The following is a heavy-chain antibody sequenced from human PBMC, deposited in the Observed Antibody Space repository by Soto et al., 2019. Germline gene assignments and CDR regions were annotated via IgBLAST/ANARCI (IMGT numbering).Heavy chain of an antibody. CDR2: IYYNGNT. J-gene: IGHJ5*02. D-gene: IGHD3-3*01. V-gene: IGHV4-39*01. CDR1: GDSISSSSSY. Sequence: QLQLQESGPGLVKPSETLSLTCTVSGDSISSSSSYWGWIRQPPGKGLEWIGNIYYNGNTWYKSSLKSRVTISADTSKNQFSLKMTSVTAADTGVYYCARQAGTNLDFWSGAFDPWGQGTLVIASS. CDR3: ARQAGTNLDFWSGAFDP.